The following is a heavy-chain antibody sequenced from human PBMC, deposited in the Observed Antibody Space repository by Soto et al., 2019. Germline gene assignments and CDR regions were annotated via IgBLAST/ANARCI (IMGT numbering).Heavy chain of an antibody. D-gene: IGHD6-19*01. V-gene: IGHV3-74*01. CDR2: ISSDGSST. CDR1: GITLSNYW. Sequence: EVQLVESGGGLVQPGGSLRPSCAASGITLSNYWVHWVRQAPGKGLVWVSRISSDGSSTSYADSVKGRFTISRDNAKNTLYLQMNSLRAEDTAVYYCAYFASGCPTWGQGTLVTVSS. CDR3: AYFASGCPT. J-gene: IGHJ4*02.